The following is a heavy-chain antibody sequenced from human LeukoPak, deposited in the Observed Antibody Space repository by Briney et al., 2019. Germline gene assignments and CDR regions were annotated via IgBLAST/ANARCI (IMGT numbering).Heavy chain of an antibody. CDR2: IYYSGTT. CDR3: ASSGGYYFDY. D-gene: IGHD6-19*01. J-gene: IGHJ4*02. Sequence: SETLSLTCTVSGGSMSSYSWSWIRQPPGKGLEWIGYIYYSGTTNHHPSLKSRVTISVDTSKNQFSPKLNSVTAADTAVYYCASSGGYYFDYWGQGTLVTVSS. V-gene: IGHV4-59*12. CDR1: GGSMSSYS.